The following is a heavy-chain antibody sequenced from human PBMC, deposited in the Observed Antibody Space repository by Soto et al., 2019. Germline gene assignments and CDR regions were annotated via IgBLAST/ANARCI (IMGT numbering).Heavy chain of an antibody. V-gene: IGHV4-39*02. CDR3: ARLVGSCGDWAFEF. Sequence: QLQLQESGPGLVKPSETLSLICTVSGGAVSSGSHYWVWIRQPPGKGLEWISSIIYSGRTYYNPSLKSRVTRSAAAATPHFSLNLRSVPVADTAVYHCARLVGSCGDWAFEFWGQGILVTVSS. J-gene: IGHJ4*02. CDR2: IIYSGRT. D-gene: IGHD2-21*01. CDR1: GGAVSSGSHY.